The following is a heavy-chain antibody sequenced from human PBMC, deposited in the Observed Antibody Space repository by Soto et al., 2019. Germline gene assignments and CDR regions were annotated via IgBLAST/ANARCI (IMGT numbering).Heavy chain of an antibody. CDR2: TSYDGKNK. V-gene: IGHV3-30*04. CDR3: ARERAIAATGLFYY. J-gene: IGHJ4*02. CDR1: GFTFSNFV. Sequence: GGSLRLSCAASGFTFSNFVMHRVRQAPGKGLEWVAATSYDGKNKDHADSVKGRFTISRDNSKNTLYLQMNSLRHEDTAVYFCARERAIAATGLFYYWGQGTLVTVSS. D-gene: IGHD6-13*01.